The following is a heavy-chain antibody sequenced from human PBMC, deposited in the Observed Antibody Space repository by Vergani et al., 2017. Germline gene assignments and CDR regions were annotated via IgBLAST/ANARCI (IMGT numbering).Heavy chain of an antibody. Sequence: EVQMVESGGAFVQPGGSLRLSCAASGFTFSFNWMTWVRQAPGKGLEWVANIREDGGEKHYMDSVKGRFTISRDNAKNSVYLQMKGLRVDDTAVYYCARGGSGYDYWGQGTLVTVSS. V-gene: IGHV3-7*01. CDR3: ARGGSGYDY. D-gene: IGHD3-22*01. J-gene: IGHJ4*02. CDR1: GFTFSFNW. CDR2: IREDGGEK.